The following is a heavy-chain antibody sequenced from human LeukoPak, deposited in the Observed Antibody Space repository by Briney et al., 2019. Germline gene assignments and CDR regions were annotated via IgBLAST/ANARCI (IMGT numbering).Heavy chain of an antibody. D-gene: IGHD6-6*01. CDR3: ARALQYMHYYYYYMDV. Sequence: SVKVSCKASGGTFSSYAISWVRQAPGQGLEWMGGIIPIFGTANYAQKFQGRVTITADKSTSTAYMGLSSLRSEDTAVYYCARALQYMHYYYYYMDVWGKGTTVTVSS. CDR1: GGTFSSYA. V-gene: IGHV1-69*06. CDR2: IIPIFGTA. J-gene: IGHJ6*03.